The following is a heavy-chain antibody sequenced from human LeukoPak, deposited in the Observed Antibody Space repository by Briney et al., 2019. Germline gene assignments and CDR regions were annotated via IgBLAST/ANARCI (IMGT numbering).Heavy chain of an antibody. J-gene: IGHJ6*02. CDR1: GFTFSSYS. V-gene: IGHV3-21*01. CDR3: ARAEIVVVVAATPIDYYYGMDV. Sequence: GGSLRLSCAASGFTFSSYSMNWVRQAPGKWLEWVSSISSSSSYIYYADSVKCRFTISREHAKNSLYLQMNSLRAEDTAVYYCARAEIVVVVAATPIDYYYGMDVWGQGTTVTVSS. CDR2: ISSSSSYI. D-gene: IGHD2-15*01.